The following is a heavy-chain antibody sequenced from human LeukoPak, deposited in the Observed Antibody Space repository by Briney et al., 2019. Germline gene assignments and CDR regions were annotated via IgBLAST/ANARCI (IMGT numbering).Heavy chain of an antibody. Sequence: PSQTLSLTCTVSGGSISSGGYYWSWIRQHPGKGLEWIGYIYYSGSTYYNPSLKSRVTISVDTSKNQFSLKLSSVTAADTAVYYCARTVVVPDALLRYYYYMDVWGKGTTVTVSS. CDR3: ARTVVVPDALLRYYYYMDV. J-gene: IGHJ6*03. CDR2: IYYSGST. V-gene: IGHV4-31*03. D-gene: IGHD2-2*01. CDR1: GGSISSGGYY.